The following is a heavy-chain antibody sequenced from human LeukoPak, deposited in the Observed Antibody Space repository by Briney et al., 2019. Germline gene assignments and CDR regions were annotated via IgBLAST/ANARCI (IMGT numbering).Heavy chain of an antibody. CDR1: GFTFRSYA. CDR2: ISDSGTST. CDR3: ANQVCGADCYYYSDMDV. J-gene: IGHJ6*02. V-gene: IGHV3-23*01. D-gene: IGHD2-21*02. Sequence: GGSLRLSCAASGFTFRSYAMTWVRQAPGKGLEWVSSISDSGTSTYYADSVKGRFTISRDNSKNTLYLQMNSLRAEDTAVYYCANQVCGADCYYYSDMDVWGQGTTVTVSS.